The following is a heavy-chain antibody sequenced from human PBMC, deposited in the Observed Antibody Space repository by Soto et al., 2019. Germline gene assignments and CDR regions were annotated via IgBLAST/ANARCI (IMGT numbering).Heavy chain of an antibody. CDR2: TYYRSKWYN. Sequence: SQTLSLTCAISGDSVSSNSAAWNWIRQSPSRGLEWLGRTYYRSKWYNDYAVSVKSRITINPDTSKNQFSLQLNSVTPEDTAVYYCARGIVVVVAASRTSWFDPWGQGTLVTVSS. CDR3: ARGIVVVVAASRTSWFDP. J-gene: IGHJ5*02. V-gene: IGHV6-1*01. D-gene: IGHD2-15*01. CDR1: GDSVSSNSAA.